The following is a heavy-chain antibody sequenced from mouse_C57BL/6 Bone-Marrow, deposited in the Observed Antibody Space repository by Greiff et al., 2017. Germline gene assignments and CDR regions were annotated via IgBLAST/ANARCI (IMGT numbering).Heavy chain of an antibody. Sequence: QVQLQQSGAELMKPGASVKLSCKATGYTFTGYWIEWVKQRPGHGIEWIGEILPGSGSTNYNEKFKGKAIFTADTSSNTAYMQLSSLTTEDSAIYYCATGVITTVAEFAYWGQGTLVTVSA. CDR3: ATGVITTVAEFAY. CDR2: ILPGSGST. D-gene: IGHD1-1*01. J-gene: IGHJ3*01. CDR1: GYTFTGYW. V-gene: IGHV1-9*01.